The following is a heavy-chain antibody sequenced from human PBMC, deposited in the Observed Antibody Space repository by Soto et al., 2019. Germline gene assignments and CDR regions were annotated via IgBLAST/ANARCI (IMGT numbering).Heavy chain of an antibody. CDR3: AREEPSAAAGHFDY. D-gene: IGHD6-13*01. V-gene: IGHV1-69*13. CDR2: IIPIFGTA. J-gene: IGHJ4*02. Sequence: SVKVSCKASGGTFSSYAISWVRQAPGQGLEWMGGIIPIFGTANYAQKFQGRVTITADESTSTAYMELSSLRSEDTAVYYCAREEPSAAAGHFDYWGQGTLVTVSS. CDR1: GGTFSSYA.